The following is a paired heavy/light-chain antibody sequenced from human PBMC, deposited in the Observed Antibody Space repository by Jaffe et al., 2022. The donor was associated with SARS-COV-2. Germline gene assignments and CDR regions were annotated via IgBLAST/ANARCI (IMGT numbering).Light chain of an antibody. J-gene: IGKJ1*01. CDR2: KAS. V-gene: IGKV1-5*03. CDR3: QQYHDYPLT. Sequence: DIQMTQSPSTLSASVGDRVTITCRARQSVSSWLAWYQQKPGKAPNLLIYKASDLASGVPSRFSGSGSGTEFTLTISSLQPDDFATYYCQQYHDYPLTFGQGTKVEIK. CDR1: QSVSSW.
Heavy chain of an antibody. CDR2: IRGTGDT. J-gene: IGHJ4*02. Sequence: EVHLLESGGGLVQPGGSLRLSCAASGFTFNSNAMSWVRQAPGKGLEWVSNIRGTGDTYYADSVKGRFTISRDNSNNTLYLQMNSLRAEDTAVYYCAKRFYYDTWAGAPVFDYWGPGTLVTVSS. V-gene: IGHV3-23*01. CDR3: AKRFYYDTWAGAPVFDY. CDR1: GFTFNSNA. D-gene: IGHD3-22*01.